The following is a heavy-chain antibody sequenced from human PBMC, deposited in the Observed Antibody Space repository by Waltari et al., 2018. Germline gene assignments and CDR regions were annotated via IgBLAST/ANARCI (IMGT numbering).Heavy chain of an antibody. D-gene: IGHD3-9*01. CDR1: GASLSSGSVY. J-gene: IGHJ6*02. V-gene: IGHV4-61*02. CDR2: IFTSGST. Sequence: QVQLQESGPGLVRPSQTLSLTCTASGASLSSGSVYWTWLRQPAGKGLEWVGHIFTSGSTKYNPSLKSRVSVSLDTSENQFSLRLSSVTAADTAVYYCARDEARYYDIMTGGGYYGLDVWGQGTTVTVSS. CDR3: ARDEARYYDIMTGGGYYGLDV.